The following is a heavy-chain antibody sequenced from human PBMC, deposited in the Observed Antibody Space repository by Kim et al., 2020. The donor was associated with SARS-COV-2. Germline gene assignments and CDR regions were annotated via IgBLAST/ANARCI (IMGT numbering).Heavy chain of an antibody. CDR3: ARLVRGVPPMSYYFDL. J-gene: IGHJ2*01. V-gene: IGHV4-31*03. D-gene: IGHD3-10*02. Sequence: SETLSLTCLVSGDSIDETGYYWSWIRQNPENGLQWIASIHYSGSAFYLPSLMSRATISVDPSLNRFSLKLMTVTAADTAMYYCARLVRGVPPMSYYFDLWGQGTLVPVSS. CDR1: GDSIDETGYY. CDR2: IHYSGSA.